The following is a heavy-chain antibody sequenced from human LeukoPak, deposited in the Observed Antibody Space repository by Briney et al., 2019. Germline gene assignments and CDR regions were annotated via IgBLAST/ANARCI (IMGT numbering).Heavy chain of an antibody. D-gene: IGHD3-22*01. J-gene: IGHJ4*02. CDR1: GFSASSKY. V-gene: IGHV3-53*01. CDR2: IYRDGRT. Sequence: PGGSLRLSCAASGFSASSKYMSWVRQAPGKGLEWVSVIYRDGRTYYADSVKGRFTISRDNSKNTLYLQMNSLRAEDTALYYCATESGYFDSGGYFDSWGQGTLVTVSS. CDR3: ATESGYFDSGGYFDS.